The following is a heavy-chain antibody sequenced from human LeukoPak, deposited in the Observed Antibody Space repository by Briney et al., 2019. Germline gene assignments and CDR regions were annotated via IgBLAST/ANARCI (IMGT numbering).Heavy chain of an antibody. V-gene: IGHV3-30*04. D-gene: IGHD6-19*01. Sequence: GGSLRLSCAASGFTFSTCAMHWVRQAPGKGLEWVGVISYDGSEKYYADSVRGRFTISRDNSKNTLYLQMSSLRSDDMAVYYCAREYSSGWKNWFAPWGQGTLVTVSS. CDR2: ISYDGSEK. J-gene: IGHJ5*02. CDR3: AREYSSGWKNWFAP. CDR1: GFTFSTCA.